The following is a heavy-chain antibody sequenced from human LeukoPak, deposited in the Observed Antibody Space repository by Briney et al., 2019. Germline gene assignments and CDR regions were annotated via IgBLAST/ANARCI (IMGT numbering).Heavy chain of an antibody. CDR3: AKDNEVGGYNYYYYGMDV. J-gene: IGHJ6*02. D-gene: IGHD5-12*01. CDR1: GFTFDDYA. V-gene: IGHV3-9*01. Sequence: GRSLRLSCAASGFTFDDYAMYWVRQAPGKGLEWVSGISWNSGSIGYADSVKGRFTISRDNAKNSLYLQMNSLRAEDTALYYCAKDNEVGGYNYYYYGMDVWGQGTTVTVSS. CDR2: ISWNSGSI.